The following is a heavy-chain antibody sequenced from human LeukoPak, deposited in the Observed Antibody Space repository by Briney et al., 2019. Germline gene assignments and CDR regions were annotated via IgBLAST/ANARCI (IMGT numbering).Heavy chain of an antibody. CDR1: GYTFTSYY. CDR3: ARAHDSSGYYYDPFFDY. D-gene: IGHD3-22*01. CDR2: IIPSGGST. J-gene: IGHJ4*02. Sequence: ASVKVSCKASGYTFTSYYMHWLRQAPGQGLEWMGIIIPSGGSTSYAQKFQGRVTMTRDTSISTAYMELSRLRSDDTAVYYCARAHDSSGYYYDPFFDYWGQGTLVTVSS. V-gene: IGHV1-46*01.